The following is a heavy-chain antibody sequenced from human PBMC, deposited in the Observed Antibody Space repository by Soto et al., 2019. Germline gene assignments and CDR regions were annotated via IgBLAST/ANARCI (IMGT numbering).Heavy chain of an antibody. CDR1: GFTFSSYG. V-gene: IGHV3-30*18. J-gene: IGHJ6*02. D-gene: IGHD3-16*01. CDR2: ISYDGSNK. CDR3: AKSGRPYTYIVMAQGYYGMDV. Sequence: QVQLVESGGGVVQPGRSLRLSCAASGFTFSSYGMHWVRQAPGKGLEWVAVISYDGSNKYYADSVKGRFTISRDNSENTVHLLMNSLRAEDTALYYCAKSGRPYTYIVMAQGYYGMDVWGQGTTVTVSS.